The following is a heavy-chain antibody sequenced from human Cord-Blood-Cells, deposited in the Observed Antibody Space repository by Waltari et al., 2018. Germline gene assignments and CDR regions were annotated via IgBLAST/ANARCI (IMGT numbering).Heavy chain of an antibody. Sequence: EVQLVESGGGLVKPGGSLRLSCAASGFTFSSYSMNWVRQAPGKGLEWVSSISISSSYIYYADSVKGRFTISRDNAKNSLYLQMNSLRAEDTAVYYCARTSGWYAFDIWGQGTMVTVSS. CDR1: GFTFSSYS. D-gene: IGHD6-19*01. CDR3: ARTSGWYAFDI. CDR2: ISISSSYI. J-gene: IGHJ3*02. V-gene: IGHV3-21*01.